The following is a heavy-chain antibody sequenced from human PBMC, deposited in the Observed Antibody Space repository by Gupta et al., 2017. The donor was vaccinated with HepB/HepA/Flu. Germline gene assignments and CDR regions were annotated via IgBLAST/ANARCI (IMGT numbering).Heavy chain of an antibody. J-gene: IGHJ4*02. CDR3: ARGELYVVDSTCHD. CDR2: ISYNSGTT. V-gene: IGHV3-21*06. Sequence: EVQLVESGGGLVKPGGSLRLSCVASGFTFNDYGMNWVRQAPGKGLEWVSSISYNSGTTYFADSLKGRFTVSRDNAKNSLYLQMNSLRVEDTAMYYCARGELYVVDSTCHDGGQGTQVTVSS. D-gene: IGHD3-3*01. CDR1: GFTFNDYG.